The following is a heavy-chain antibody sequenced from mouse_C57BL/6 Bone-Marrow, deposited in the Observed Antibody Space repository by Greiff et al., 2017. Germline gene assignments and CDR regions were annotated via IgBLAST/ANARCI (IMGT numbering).Heavy chain of an antibody. CDR3: ARAIINGSSSFAY. CDR1: GYTFTSYW. Sequence: VQLQQPGAELVRPGTSVKLSCKASGYTFTSYWMHWVKQRPGQGLEWIGVIAPSDSYTNYNQKFKGKATLTVDTSSSPAYMQLSSLTSEDSAVYYYARAIINGSSSFAYWGQGTLVTVSA. J-gene: IGHJ3*01. V-gene: IGHV1-59*01. D-gene: IGHD1-1*01. CDR2: IAPSDSYT.